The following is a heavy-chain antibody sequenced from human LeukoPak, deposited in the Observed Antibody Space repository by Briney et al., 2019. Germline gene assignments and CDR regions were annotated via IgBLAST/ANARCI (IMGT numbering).Heavy chain of an antibody. J-gene: IGHJ4*02. Sequence: GGSLRLSCAASGFTFSSYGMHWVRQAPGKGLDWVAVISNDGSKKYYADSVKGRFTISRDNSKNTLSLQVSSLRTEDPAVYYCAKDRYSYAFEYSDSWGQGTLVTVSS. CDR2: ISNDGSKK. CDR3: AKDRYSYAFEYSDS. CDR1: GFTFSSYG. D-gene: IGHD5-18*01. V-gene: IGHV3-30*18.